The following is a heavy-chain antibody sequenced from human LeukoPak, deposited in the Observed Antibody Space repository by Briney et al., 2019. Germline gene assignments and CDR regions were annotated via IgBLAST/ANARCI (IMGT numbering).Heavy chain of an antibody. CDR1: GYTFTGYY. CDR3: ARDERRVASPPFDY. CDR2: INPNSGGT. Sequence: GASVKVSCKASGYTFTGYYMHWVRQALGQGLEWMGWINPNSGGTNYAQKFQGRVTMTRDTSISTAYMELSRLRSDDTAVYYCARDERRVASPPFDYWGQGTLVTVSS. J-gene: IGHJ4*02. V-gene: IGHV1-2*02.